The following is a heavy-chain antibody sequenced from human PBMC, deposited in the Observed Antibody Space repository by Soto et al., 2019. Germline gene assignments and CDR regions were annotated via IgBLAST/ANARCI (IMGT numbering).Heavy chain of an antibody. CDR1: GGSMRNVY. CDR2: IFHSGNA. D-gene: IGHD2-2*01. CDR3: ARAHAPTLPFDY. Sequence: NPSETLSLTCTVSGGSMRNVYWSWIRQPPGKRLEWIGFIFHSGNAKYNPSLKGRVTISIDTSKSQFSLTLDSVTAADTAVYFCARAHAPTLPFDYWGLGTLVTVSS. J-gene: IGHJ4*01. V-gene: IGHV4-59*01.